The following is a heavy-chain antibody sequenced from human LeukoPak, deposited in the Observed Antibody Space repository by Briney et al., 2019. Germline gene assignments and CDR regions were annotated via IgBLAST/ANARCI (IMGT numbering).Heavy chain of an antibody. J-gene: IGHJ3*01. CDR2: IKQDGTQK. V-gene: IGHV3-7*05. CDR3: ARDRGSDCSQAFDG. CDR1: GFTFSSYW. D-gene: IGHD6-19*01. Sequence: GGSLRLSCAASGFTFSSYWMSWVRQAPGRGLEWVADIKQDGTQKYYVDSVEGRITISSEYVKNSLYLQMSCLRVEDTAVYYCARDRGSDCSQAFDGWGQGTMVTVSS.